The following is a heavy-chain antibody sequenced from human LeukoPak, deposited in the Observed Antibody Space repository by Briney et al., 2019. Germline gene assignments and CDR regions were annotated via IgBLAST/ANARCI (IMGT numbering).Heavy chain of an antibody. Sequence: PPEALSLTCTHPGDSISSGSYYWSWIRQPAGKGLEWIARIYTSGSTNYKPSLKSQATISVDKPKNQFSLKLSSVTAANTAVYYCARSYYFSHWGQGALGTVSS. D-gene: IGHD3-10*01. CDR2: IYTSGST. V-gene: IGHV4-61*02. CDR1: GDSISSGSYY. J-gene: IGHJ4*02. CDR3: ARSYYFSH.